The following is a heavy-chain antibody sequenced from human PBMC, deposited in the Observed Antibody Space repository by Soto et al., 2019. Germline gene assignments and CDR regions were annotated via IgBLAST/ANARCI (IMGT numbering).Heavy chain of an antibody. J-gene: IGHJ6*02. V-gene: IGHV7-4-1*01. CDR3: ARAEYSSPFLDYGMDV. D-gene: IGHD6-6*01. Sequence: GASVKVSCKASGYTFTSYAMNWVRQAPGQGLEWMGWINTNTGNPTYAQGFTGRFVFSLDTSVSTAYLQICSLKAEDTAVYYCARAEYSSPFLDYGMDVWGQGTTVTSP. CDR2: INTNTGNP. CDR1: GYTFTSYA.